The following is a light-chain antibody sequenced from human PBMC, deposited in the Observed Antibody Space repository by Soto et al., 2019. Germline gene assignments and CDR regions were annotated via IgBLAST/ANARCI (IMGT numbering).Light chain of an antibody. Sequence: QSVLTQPPSVSGAPGQRVTISCTGSSSNIGAGYEVHWYRQVPGTAPELLMYGNIYQPTRVPDRFSGSKSGASVSLVITGLQAEDEADYHCQSYDSSLSGVVFGGGTKLTVL. CDR1: SSNIGAGYE. J-gene: IGLJ3*02. CDR3: QSYDSSLSGVV. CDR2: GNI. V-gene: IGLV1-40*01.